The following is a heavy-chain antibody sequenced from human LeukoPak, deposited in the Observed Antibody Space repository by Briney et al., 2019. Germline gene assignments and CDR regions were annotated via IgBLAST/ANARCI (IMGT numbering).Heavy chain of an antibody. CDR2: IIPILGIA. J-gene: IGHJ4*02. V-gene: IGHV1-69*04. D-gene: IGHD5-18*01. CDR3: ARDQWIRLWQKNYYFDY. Sequence: GASVKVSCKASGGTFSSYAISWVRQAPGQGLEWMGRIIPILGIANYAQKFQGRVTITADKSTSTAYMELSSLRSEDTAVYYCARDQWIRLWQKNYYFDYWGQGTLVTVSS. CDR1: GGTFSSYA.